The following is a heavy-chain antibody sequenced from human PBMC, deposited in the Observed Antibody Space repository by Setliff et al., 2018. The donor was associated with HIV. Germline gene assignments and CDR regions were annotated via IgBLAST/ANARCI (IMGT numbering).Heavy chain of an antibody. CDR1: GFTFDDYA. CDR2: IRSKAYGGTT. Sequence: GGSLRLSCAASGFTFDDYAMSWVRQAPGKGLEWVGFIRSKAYGGTTEYAASVKGRFTISRDDSKSIAYLQMNSLKTEDTAVYYCTRDLTSIYGSGSPHDYWGQGTLVTVSS. J-gene: IGHJ4*02. V-gene: IGHV3-49*04. CDR3: TRDLTSIYGSGSPHDY. D-gene: IGHD3-10*01.